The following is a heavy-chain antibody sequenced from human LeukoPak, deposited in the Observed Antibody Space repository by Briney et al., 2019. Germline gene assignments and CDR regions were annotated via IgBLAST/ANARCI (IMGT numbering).Heavy chain of an antibody. CDR1: GASISSYY. V-gene: IGHV4-4*07. D-gene: IGHD3-10*01. CDR2: IFTSGST. CDR3: ARDRSMVRGVPAFDI. J-gene: IGHJ3*02. Sequence: PSETLSLTCTVSGASISSYYWSWIRQSAGKGLEWIGRIFTSGSTNYNPSLKSRVTMSADTSKNQFSLKLSSVTAADTAVYYCARDRSMVRGVPAFDIWGQGTMVTVSS.